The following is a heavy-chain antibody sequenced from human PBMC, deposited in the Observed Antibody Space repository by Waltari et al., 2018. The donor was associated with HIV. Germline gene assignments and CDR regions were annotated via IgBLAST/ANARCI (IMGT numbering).Heavy chain of an antibody. CDR2: ISSGSGTI. Sequence: EVQLAESGGGLVQPGGSLRLSCTASGFTFNTCSMDWVRLAPGKGLEWISYISSGSGTIYYADSVKGRFTISRDNAKKSLYLQMNSLRDEDTAVYFCARHSTTSTHFFDYWGQGTLVTVSS. J-gene: IGHJ4*02. CDR1: GFTFNTCS. V-gene: IGHV3-48*02. CDR3: ARHSTTSTHFFDY. D-gene: IGHD2-2*01.